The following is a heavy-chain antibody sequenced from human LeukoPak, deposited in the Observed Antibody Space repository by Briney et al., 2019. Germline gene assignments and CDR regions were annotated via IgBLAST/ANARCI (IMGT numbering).Heavy chain of an antibody. J-gene: IGHJ2*01. CDR1: GFTFSSYA. V-gene: IGHV3-23*01. Sequence: GGSLRLSCAASGFTFSSYAMSWVRQAPGKGLEWVSAISGSGGSTYYADSVKGRFTISRDNSKNTLYLQMNSLRAEDTAVYYCAKGPLGFPGHTPYDYVWGTWYFDLWGRGTLVTVSS. CDR3: AKGPLGFPGHTPYDYVWGTWYFDL. D-gene: IGHD3-16*01. CDR2: ISGSGGST.